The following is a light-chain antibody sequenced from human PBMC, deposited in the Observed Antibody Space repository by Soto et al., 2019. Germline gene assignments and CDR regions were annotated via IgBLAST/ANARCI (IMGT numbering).Light chain of an antibody. CDR2: DAS. V-gene: IGKV1-33*01. CDR3: QQYDNLLFT. Sequence: DIQLTQSPSSLSASVGDRVTITCQASQDISNYLNWYQQKPGKAPKLLIYDASNLETGVPSRFSGSGSGTDFNFTISSLQPEDIATYYCQQYDNLLFTFGPGTKVHIK. CDR1: QDISNY. J-gene: IGKJ3*01.